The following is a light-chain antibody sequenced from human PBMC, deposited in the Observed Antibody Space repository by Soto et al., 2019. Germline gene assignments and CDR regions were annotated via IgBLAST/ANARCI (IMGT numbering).Light chain of an antibody. V-gene: IGKV3-11*01. CDR2: DVS. CDR3: HQRMSWPRT. J-gene: IGKJ1*01. CDR1: QSVYSN. Sequence: ETVMTQSPATLSVFPGERATLSCRASQSVYSNLAWYQQRPGQAPRLLMYDVSNRATGIPARFSGSGSGTDFTLTISSLEPEDFAVYYCHQRMSWPRTFGQGTKVDI.